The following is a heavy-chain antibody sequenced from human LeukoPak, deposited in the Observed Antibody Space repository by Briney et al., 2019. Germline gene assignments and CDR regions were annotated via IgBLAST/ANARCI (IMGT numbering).Heavy chain of an antibody. CDR2: ISNDGSST. CDR3: ARGGRPHNPGIWYFDL. CDR1: GFTFSSYW. V-gene: IGHV3-74*01. Sequence: PGGSLRLSCAASGFTFSSYWMHWVRQAPGKGLVWVSHISNDGSSTNYADSVKGRFTISRDNAKNTLYLQMNSLRAEDTAVYYCARGGRPHNPGIWYFDLWGRGTLVTVSS. J-gene: IGHJ2*01. D-gene: IGHD3-16*01.